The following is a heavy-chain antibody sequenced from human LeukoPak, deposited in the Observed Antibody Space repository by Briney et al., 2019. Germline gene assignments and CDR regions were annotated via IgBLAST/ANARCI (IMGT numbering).Heavy chain of an antibody. CDR1: GYTFTSYG. CDR2: ISAYNGNT. CDR3: ARVEYSNPRRPSDDY. J-gene: IGHJ4*02. D-gene: IGHD6-6*01. V-gene: IGHV1-18*01. Sequence: AAGKVSCKASGYTFTSYGISWVRQAPGQGLEWMGWISAYNGNTNYAQKLQGRVTMTTDTSTSTAYMELRSLRSDDTAVYYCARVEYSNPRRPSDDYWGQGTLVTVSS.